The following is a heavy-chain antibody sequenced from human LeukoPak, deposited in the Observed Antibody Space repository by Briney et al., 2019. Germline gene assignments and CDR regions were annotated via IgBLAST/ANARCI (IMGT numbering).Heavy chain of an antibody. CDR2: VSSRSSII. CDR3: ARRWLHTFDY. CDR1: GFTFNDYT. J-gene: IGHJ4*02. Sequence: GGSLRLSCAASGFTFNDYTMIWVRQAPGKGLEWVSSVSSRSSIIYYADSLKGRFTISRDNAKNSLYLQMNSLRAEDTAIYYCARRWLHTFDYWGQGTLVTVSS. D-gene: IGHD5-24*01. V-gene: IGHV3-21*01.